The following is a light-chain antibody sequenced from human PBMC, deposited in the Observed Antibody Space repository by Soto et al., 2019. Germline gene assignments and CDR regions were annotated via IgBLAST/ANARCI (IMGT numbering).Light chain of an antibody. Sequence: QSVLTQPASVSGSPGQSITISCTGASSDVGRYNYVSWYQLHPGKAPKLIIYEVSNRPSGVSNRFSGSKSGNTASLTISGLRAEDEADYYCNSYTSSTTYVVGLGTKVTVL. V-gene: IGLV2-14*01. CDR2: EVS. J-gene: IGLJ1*01. CDR3: NSYTSSTTYV. CDR1: SSDVGRYNY.